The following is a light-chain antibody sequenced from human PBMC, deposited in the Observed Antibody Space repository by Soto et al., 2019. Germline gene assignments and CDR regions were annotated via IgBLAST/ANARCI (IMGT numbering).Light chain of an antibody. Sequence: QSVLTQPASVSGSPGQSITISCTGTSSDVGSYNLVSWYQQHSGKAPKLMIYEGSKRPSGVSNRFSGSKSGNTASLTISGLQAEDEADYYCCSYAGSSTQVFGTGTKVTVL. V-gene: IGLV2-23*01. CDR2: EGS. CDR1: SSDVGSYNL. J-gene: IGLJ1*01. CDR3: CSYAGSSTQV.